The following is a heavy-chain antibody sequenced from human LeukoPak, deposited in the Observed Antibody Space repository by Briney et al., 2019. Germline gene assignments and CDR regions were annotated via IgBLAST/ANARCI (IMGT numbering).Heavy chain of an antibody. J-gene: IGHJ3*02. Sequence: GGSLRLSRAASVFTLSNYWMSWVRQAPAKGLEWVANINKDGSEKHYVDSVKGRFTISRGNAQNSLSLQINSLRAEDTAVYYCARSYRGPSAFDIWGQGTMVSVSS. CDR2: INKDGSEK. CDR1: VFTLSNYW. CDR3: ARSYRGPSAFDI. V-gene: IGHV3-7*01. D-gene: IGHD3-10*01.